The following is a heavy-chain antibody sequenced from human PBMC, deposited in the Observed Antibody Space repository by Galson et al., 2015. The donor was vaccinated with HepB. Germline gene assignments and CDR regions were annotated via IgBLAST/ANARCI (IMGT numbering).Heavy chain of an antibody. J-gene: IGHJ4*02. CDR2: ISGSGSSL. CDR1: GFTFSADS. V-gene: IGHV3-48*04. CDR3: ARTIRGYCSSTRCYIGPFDF. D-gene: IGHD2-2*01. Sequence: SLRLSCAASGFTFSADSMNWVRQAPGKGLEWISYISGSGSSLYYADSVKGRFTISRDNAKNSLYLQVNSLRAEDTAVYFCARTIRGYCSSTRCYIGPFDFWGQGTLVTVSS.